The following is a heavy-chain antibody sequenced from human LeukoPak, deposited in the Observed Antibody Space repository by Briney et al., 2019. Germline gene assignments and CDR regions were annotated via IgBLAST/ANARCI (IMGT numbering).Heavy chain of an antibody. CDR1: GGSISSGDYY. Sequence: PSQTLSLTCTVSGGSISSGDYYWSWLRQPPGKGLEWIGYIYYSGSTYYNPSLKSRVTISVDTSKNQFSLKLSSVTAADTAVYYCARDGRKKDTAIYWGQGTLVTVSS. V-gene: IGHV4-30-4*01. J-gene: IGHJ4*02. CDR3: ARDGRKKDTAIY. CDR2: IYYSGST. D-gene: IGHD5-18*01.